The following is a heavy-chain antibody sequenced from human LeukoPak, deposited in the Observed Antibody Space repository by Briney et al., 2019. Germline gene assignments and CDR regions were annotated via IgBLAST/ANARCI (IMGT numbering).Heavy chain of an antibody. CDR2: NRSDGSDQ. CDR1: GFIFSSYG. J-gene: IGHJ4*02. D-gene: IGHD3-3*01. V-gene: IGHV3-30*02. Sequence: PGGSLRLSCAASGFIFSSYGMHWVRQAPGKGLEWVAFNRSDGSDQDYADSVKGRFTISRDNSKNTVYVQMNRLTVEDTAVYYCTKTRRFLESLLPVFDYWGQGTLVTVSS. CDR3: TKTRRFLESLLPVFDY.